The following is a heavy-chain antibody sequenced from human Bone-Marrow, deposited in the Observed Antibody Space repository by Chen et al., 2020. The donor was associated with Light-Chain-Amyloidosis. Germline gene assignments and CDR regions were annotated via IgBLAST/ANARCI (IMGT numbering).Heavy chain of an antibody. D-gene: IGHD2-2*01. V-gene: IGHV1-2*02. CDR2: INPNSDST. Sequence: QVQLVQSGAEVKKPGASVKVSCEASGYTFTGYHMHWVRQAPGQGLEWMGWINPNSDSTIYAQKFQGRVTMTRDTSISTVYMELSRLRSDDTAVYYCARGLHCSNTNCYLEFYYNAMDVWGQGTTVTVYS. CDR3: ARGLHCSNTNCYLEFYYNAMDV. J-gene: IGHJ6*02. CDR1: GYTFTGYH.